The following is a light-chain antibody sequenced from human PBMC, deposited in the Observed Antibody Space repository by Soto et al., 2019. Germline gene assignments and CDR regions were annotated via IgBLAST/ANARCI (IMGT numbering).Light chain of an antibody. CDR2: AAY. CDR1: QDISNY. J-gene: IGKJ4*01. CDR3: QKYDNAPLT. Sequence: DIQMTQAPSSLSASVGDRVTITCRARQDISNYLAWYQQKPEKVPKLLISAAYTLQSGVPPRFSGSGSGTDFTLTISSLQPEDVATYYCQKYDNAPLTFGGGTKVEIK. V-gene: IGKV1-27*01.